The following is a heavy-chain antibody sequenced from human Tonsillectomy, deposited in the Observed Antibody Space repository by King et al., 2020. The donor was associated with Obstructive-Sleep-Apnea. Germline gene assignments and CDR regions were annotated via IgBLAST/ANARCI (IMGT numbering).Heavy chain of an antibody. D-gene: IGHD3-10*01. CDR2: ISGSGDST. V-gene: IGHV3-23*04. J-gene: IGHJ4*02. CDR1: GFSFSYYA. Sequence: VQLVESGGGLVQPGGSLRLSCAASGFSFSYYAMSWVRQAPGKGLEWVSAISGSGDSTYYADSVKGRFTISRDNSKNTLYLQMNSLRAEDTALYYCTKLRGISPDDYWGQGTLVSVSS. CDR3: TKLRGISPDDY.